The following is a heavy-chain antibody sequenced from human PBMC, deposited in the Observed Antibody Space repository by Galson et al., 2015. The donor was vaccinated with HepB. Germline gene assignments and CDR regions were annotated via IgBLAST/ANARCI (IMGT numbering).Heavy chain of an antibody. CDR1: GGTFNSLT. CDR2: IVPIFGIG. V-gene: IGHV1-69*10. D-gene: IGHD2-15*01. J-gene: IGHJ1*01. CDR3: ATGADCAGGSCYEGS. Sequence: SVKVSCKASGGTFNSLTISWVRQAPGQGLEWMGGIVPIFGIGNYAQNLQGRVTITADKLTTTVYMELSRLTSADTAMYYCATGADCAGGSCYEGSWGQGTLVTVSS.